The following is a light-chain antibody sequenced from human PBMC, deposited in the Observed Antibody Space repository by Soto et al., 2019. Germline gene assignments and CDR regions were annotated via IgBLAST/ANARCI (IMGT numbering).Light chain of an antibody. CDR2: DVS. CDR1: SSDVGGYNF. V-gene: IGLV2-14*01. J-gene: IGLJ1*01. CDR3: SSYTSSSTYV. Sequence: QSVLPQPASVSGAAGQAITISCTGTSSDVGGYNFVSWYQQHPGKAPKLLIYDVSDRPSGVSNRFSGSKSGNTASLTISGLQAEDEADYYCSSYTSSSTYVFGTGTKVTVL.